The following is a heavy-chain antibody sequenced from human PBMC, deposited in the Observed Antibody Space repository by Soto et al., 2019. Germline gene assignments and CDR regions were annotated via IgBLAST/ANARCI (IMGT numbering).Heavy chain of an antibody. Sequence: GGSLRLSCAASGFTFSSYSMNWVRQAPGKGLEWVSYISSSSSTIYYADSVKGRFTISRDNAKNSLYLQMNSLRDEDTAVYYCARDLVHFNDILTGTSEPNYYYYYGMDVWGQGTTVTVSS. D-gene: IGHD3-9*01. V-gene: IGHV3-48*02. CDR1: GFTFSSYS. CDR2: ISSSSSTI. CDR3: ARDLVHFNDILTGTSEPNYYYYYGMDV. J-gene: IGHJ6*02.